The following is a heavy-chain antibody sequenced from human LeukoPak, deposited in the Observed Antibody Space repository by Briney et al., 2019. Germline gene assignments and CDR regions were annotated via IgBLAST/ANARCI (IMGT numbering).Heavy chain of an antibody. D-gene: IGHD6-19*01. CDR1: GFTFSSYA. CDR3: ARQGPAVAGTHFDY. CDR2: ISYDGSNK. J-gene: IGHJ4*02. Sequence: GGSLRLSCAASGFTFSSYAMHWDRQAPGKGLEWVAIISYDGSNKYYADSVKGRFTISRDNSKNTLYLQMNSLRAEDTAVYYCARQGPAVAGTHFDYWGQGTLVTVSS. V-gene: IGHV3-30*04.